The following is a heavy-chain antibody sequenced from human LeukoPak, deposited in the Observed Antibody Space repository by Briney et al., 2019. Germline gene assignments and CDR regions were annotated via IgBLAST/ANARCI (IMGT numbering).Heavy chain of an antibody. J-gene: IGHJ4*02. CDR3: ARDQYDSVWGSYRPYFDY. CDR1: GYTFTSYG. Sequence: ASVKVSCKASGYTFTSYGISWVRQAPGQGLEWMGSISAYNGNTKYAQKFRDRVTMTTDTFTSTAYMELRSLRSDDTAVYYCARDQYDSVWGSYRPYFDYWGQGTQVTVSS. CDR2: ISAYNGNT. V-gene: IGHV1-18*01. D-gene: IGHD3-16*02.